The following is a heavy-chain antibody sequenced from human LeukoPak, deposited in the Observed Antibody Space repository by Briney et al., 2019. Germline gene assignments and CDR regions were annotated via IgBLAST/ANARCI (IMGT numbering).Heavy chain of an antibody. CDR3: AREHYDFWSGFYYYYYGMDV. D-gene: IGHD3-3*01. Sequence: GGPLRLSCAASGFPFSSYWMHCVPQAPGKGLVCVSRINSDGSGTSYADSVKGRFTISRDNAKNTLYLQMNSLRAEDTAVYYCAREHYDFWSGFYYYYYGMDVWGQGTTVTVSS. J-gene: IGHJ6*02. V-gene: IGHV3-74*01. CDR2: INSDGSGT. CDR1: GFPFSSYW.